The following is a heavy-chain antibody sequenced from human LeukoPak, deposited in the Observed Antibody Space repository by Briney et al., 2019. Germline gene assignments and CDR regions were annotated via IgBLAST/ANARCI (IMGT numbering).Heavy chain of an antibody. CDR3: AREGGYSYGPYYYYYGMDV. Sequence: PSETLSLTCAVYGGSFSGYYWSWIRQPPGQGLEWIGEINHSGSTNYNPSLKSRVTISVDTSKNQFSLKLSSVTAADTAVYYCAREGGYSYGPYYYYYGMDVWGQGTTVTVSS. V-gene: IGHV4-34*01. D-gene: IGHD5-18*01. CDR1: GGSFSGYY. CDR2: INHSGST. J-gene: IGHJ6*02.